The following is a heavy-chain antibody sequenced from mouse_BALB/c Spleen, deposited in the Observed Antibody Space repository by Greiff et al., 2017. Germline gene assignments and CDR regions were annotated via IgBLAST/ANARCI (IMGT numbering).Heavy chain of an antibody. J-gene: IGHJ4*01. Sequence: EVQLVESGGGLVQPGGSRKLSCAASGFTFSSFGMHWVRQAPEKGLEWVAYISSGSSTIYYADTVKGRFTISRDNPKNTLFLQMTRLRSEDTAMYYCARRYGSSSYYAMDYWGQGTSVTVSS. CDR2: ISSGSSTI. V-gene: IGHV5-17*02. CDR1: GFTFSSFG. CDR3: ARRYGSSSYYAMDY. D-gene: IGHD1-1*01.